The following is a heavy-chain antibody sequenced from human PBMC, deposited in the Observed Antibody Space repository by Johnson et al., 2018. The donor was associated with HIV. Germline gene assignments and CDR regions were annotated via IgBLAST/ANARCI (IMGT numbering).Heavy chain of an antibody. J-gene: IGHJ3*02. D-gene: IGHD3-22*01. CDR3: ARDRGYDAFDI. V-gene: IGHV3-30*03. Sequence: QVQLVESGGGVVQPGRSLRLSCAASGFTFSSYGMDWVRQAPGKGLEWVAVISYDGSNKYYADSVKGRFTISRDNSKNTLYLQMNSLRAEDTAVYFCARDRGYDAFDIWGQGTMVTVSS. CDR1: GFTFSSYG. CDR2: ISYDGSNK.